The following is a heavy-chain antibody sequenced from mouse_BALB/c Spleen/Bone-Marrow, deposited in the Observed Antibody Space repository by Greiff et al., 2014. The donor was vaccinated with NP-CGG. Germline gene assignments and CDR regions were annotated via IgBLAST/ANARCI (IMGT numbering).Heavy chain of an antibody. V-gene: IGHV1S81*02. Sequence: QVQLKESGAELVKPGASVKLSCKASGYTFTSYWMHWVKQRPGQGLAWIGEINPSNGRTNYNEKFKSKATLTVDKSSSTAYMQLSSLTSEDSAVYYCARNYRYYFDYWGQGTTHTVSS. D-gene: IGHD2-14*01. J-gene: IGHJ2*01. CDR1: GYTFTSYW. CDR3: ARNYRYYFDY. CDR2: INPSNGRT.